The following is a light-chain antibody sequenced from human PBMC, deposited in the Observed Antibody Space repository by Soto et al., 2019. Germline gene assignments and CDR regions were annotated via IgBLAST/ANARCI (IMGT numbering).Light chain of an antibody. V-gene: IGKV3-15*01. CDR3: QQYNNWPPDRT. J-gene: IGKJ1*01. CDR2: GAS. CDR1: QSVGSN. Sequence: EIVMTQSPATLSVSPGERATLSCRASQSVGSNLAWYQQKPGQAPRLLIYGASTRATGIPARFSGSGSGTEFTLTISSLHSEDFANYCCQQYNNWPPDRTFGQGTKVEIK.